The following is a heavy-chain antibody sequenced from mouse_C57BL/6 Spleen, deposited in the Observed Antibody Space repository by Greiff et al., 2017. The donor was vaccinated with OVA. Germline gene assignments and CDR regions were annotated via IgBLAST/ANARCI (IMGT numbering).Heavy chain of an antibody. V-gene: IGHV1-80*01. J-gene: IGHJ2*01. CDR1: GYAFSSYW. D-gene: IGHD1-1*01. CDR3: ARSDTTVVAHFDY. Sequence: QVQLQQSGAELVKPGASVKISCKASGYAFSSYWMNWVKQRPGKGLEWIGQIYPGDGATNYNGKFKGKATLTADKSSSTAYMQLSSLTSEDSAVYFCARSDTTVVAHFDYWGQGTTLTVSS. CDR2: IYPGDGAT.